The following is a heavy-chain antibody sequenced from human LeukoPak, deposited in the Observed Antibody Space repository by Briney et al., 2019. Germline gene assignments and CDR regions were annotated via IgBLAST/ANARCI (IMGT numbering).Heavy chain of an antibody. CDR1: GYTLTELS. J-gene: IGHJ3*02. CDR3: ALRWAVQWDAFDI. CDR2: FYPEDGET. Sequence: ASVKVSCKVSGYTLTELSMHWLRQAPGKGLEWMGRFYPEDGETIYAQKFQGRVTMTEDTSTDTAYMELSSLRSEDTAVYYCALRWAVQWDAFDIWGQGTMVTVSS. D-gene: IGHD2-8*01. V-gene: IGHV1-24*01.